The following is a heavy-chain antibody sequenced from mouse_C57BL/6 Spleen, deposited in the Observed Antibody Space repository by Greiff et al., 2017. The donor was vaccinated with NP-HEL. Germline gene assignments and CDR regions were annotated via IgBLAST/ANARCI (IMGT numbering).Heavy chain of an antibody. CDR3: ERELYDGSSGGYFDV. V-gene: IGHV1-66*01. Sequence: QVQLQQSGPELVKPGASVKISCKASGYSFTSYYIHWVKQRPGQGLEWIGWIYPGSGNTKYNEKFKGKATLTADTSSSTAYMQLSSLTSEDSAVYYCERELYDGSSGGYFDVWGTGTTVTVAS. CDR2: IYPGSGNT. D-gene: IGHD1-1*01. J-gene: IGHJ1*03. CDR1: GYSFTSYY.